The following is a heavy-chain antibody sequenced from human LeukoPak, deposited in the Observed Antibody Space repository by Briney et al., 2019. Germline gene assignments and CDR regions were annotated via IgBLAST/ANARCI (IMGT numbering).Heavy chain of an antibody. CDR3: ARGVCSSTSCYSYYDFWSGYWNY. D-gene: IGHD3-3*01. J-gene: IGHJ4*02. CDR1: GFTFSSYA. CDR2: VSGRGYST. V-gene: IGHV3-23*01. Sequence: GGSLRLSCAASGFTFSSYAMSWARQAPGKGLEWVSAVSGRGYSTYYADSVKGRFTISRDNSKNTLYLQMNSLRAEDTAVYYCARGVCSSTSCYSYYDFWSGYWNYWGQGTLVTVSS.